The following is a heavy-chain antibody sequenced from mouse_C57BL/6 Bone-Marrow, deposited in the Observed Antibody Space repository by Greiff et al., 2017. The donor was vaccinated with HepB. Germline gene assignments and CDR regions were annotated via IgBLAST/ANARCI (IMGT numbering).Heavy chain of an antibody. CDR3: ANYYGSSYGYFDV. CDR1: GFTFSSYT. J-gene: IGHJ1*03. V-gene: IGHV5-9*01. D-gene: IGHD1-1*01. CDR2: ISGGGGNT. Sequence: EVMLVESGGGLVKPGGSLKLSCAASGFTFSSYTMSWVRQTPEKRLEWVATISGGGGNTYYPDSVKGRFTISRDNAKNTLYLQMSSLRSEDTALYYCANYYGSSYGYFDVWGTGTTVTVSS.